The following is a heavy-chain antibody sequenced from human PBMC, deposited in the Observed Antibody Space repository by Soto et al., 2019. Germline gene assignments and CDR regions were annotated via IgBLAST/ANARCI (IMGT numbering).Heavy chain of an antibody. CDR3: AREDILGTRSFDY. V-gene: IGHV3-48*02. D-gene: IGHD1-26*01. J-gene: IGHJ4*01. Sequence: GGSLRVSCGASRFIFSKYSMNWVRQAPGKGLEWLSYISSNSITIYYADSVRGRFTIFRDNAKNSLYLQMNSLRDEDTAVYYCAREDILGTRSFDYWGHGALVTVSS. CDR2: ISSNSITI. CDR1: RFIFSKYS.